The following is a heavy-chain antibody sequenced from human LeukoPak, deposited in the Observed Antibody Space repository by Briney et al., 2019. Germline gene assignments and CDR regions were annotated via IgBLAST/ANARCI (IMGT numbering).Heavy chain of an antibody. D-gene: IGHD3-22*01. J-gene: IGHJ3*01. CDR3: ARDSTNYYDSTTPNDAFDL. V-gene: IGHV4-59*01. CDR2: FYNGRP. CDR1: GDSISSYF. Sequence: PSETLSLTCTVSGDSISSYFWNWIRQTPGKGLEWIGFYNGRPYYNPSLKSRVTISVDTSKNQFSLKLNSVTAADTAVYYCARDSTNYYDSTTPNDAFDLWGQGTLDTVSS.